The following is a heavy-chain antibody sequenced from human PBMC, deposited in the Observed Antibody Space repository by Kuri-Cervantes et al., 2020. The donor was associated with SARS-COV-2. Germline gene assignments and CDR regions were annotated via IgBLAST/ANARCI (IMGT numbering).Heavy chain of an antibody. CDR2: IYYSGST. D-gene: IGHD1-26*01. CDR3: AREGHGGSYSPIDY. V-gene: IGHV4-61*01. CDR1: GGSVSSGSYY. Sequence: GSLRLSCTVSGGSVSSGSYYWSWIRQPPGKGLEWIGYIYYSGSTNYNPSLKSRVTISVDTSKNQFSLKLTSVTAADTAVYYCAREGHGGSYSPIDYWGQGTLVTVSS. J-gene: IGHJ4*02.